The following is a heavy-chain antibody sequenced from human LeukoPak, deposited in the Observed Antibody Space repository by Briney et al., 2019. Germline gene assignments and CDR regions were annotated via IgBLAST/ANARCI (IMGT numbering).Heavy chain of an antibody. CDR1: GYTFTSYG. V-gene: IGHV1-18*01. Sequence: ASVKVSCKASGYTFTSYGISWVRQAPGQGLEWMGWISAYNGNTNYAQKFQGRVTMTRNTSISTAYMELSSLRSEDTAVYHCARKITMVRDLNWFDPWGQGTLVTVSS. CDR2: ISAYNGNT. CDR3: ARKITMVRDLNWFDP. D-gene: IGHD3-10*01. J-gene: IGHJ5*02.